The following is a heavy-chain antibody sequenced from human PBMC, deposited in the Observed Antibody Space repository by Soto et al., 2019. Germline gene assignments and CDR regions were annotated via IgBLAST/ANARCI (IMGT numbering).Heavy chain of an antibody. D-gene: IGHD2-8*01. J-gene: IGHJ4*02. CDR3: VSQRTSVLTQAYFDY. V-gene: IGHV4-39*01. CDR1: GGSVSNSNYC. Sequence: SETLSLTCTVSGGSVSNSNYCWGWIPQSPGMGLEWIGSVYYRGTSYSKSSVNSLVTISVDTSKNQFSLNLTSVTASDTAVYYCVSQRTSVLTQAYFDYKGPGALVTV. CDR2: VYYRGTS.